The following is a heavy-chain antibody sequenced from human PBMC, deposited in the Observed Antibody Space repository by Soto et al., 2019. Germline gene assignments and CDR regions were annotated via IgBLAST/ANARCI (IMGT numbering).Heavy chain of an antibody. CDR3: ARVWDRAVAGSHPFAY. Sequence: QVQLGQSGAEVKKPGASVKVSCKASGYSFTTYAIPWVRQAPGQRLEWIGWLDAGNGDTKYSQNFPGRVTFTSGTSARTAYMELGSLRSENTAVYYCARVWDRAVAGSHPFAYWGQGTLVTVSS. CDR2: LDAGNGDT. J-gene: IGHJ4*02. D-gene: IGHD6-19*01. CDR1: GYSFTTYA. V-gene: IGHV1-3*01.